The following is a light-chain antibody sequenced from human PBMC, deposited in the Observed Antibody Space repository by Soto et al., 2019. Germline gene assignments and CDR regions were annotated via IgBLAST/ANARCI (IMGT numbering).Light chain of an antibody. V-gene: IGKV3-15*01. J-gene: IGKJ3*01. CDR3: LQYNNWPPFT. Sequence: EIVMTQSPATLSVSPGERATLSCRASQSVSSNLAWYQQKPGQPPRLLIYGASTRATGIPDRFSGSGSGTEFTLTISSLQSEDFAFYYCLQYNNWPPFTFGPGTKVDIK. CDR2: GAS. CDR1: QSVSSN.